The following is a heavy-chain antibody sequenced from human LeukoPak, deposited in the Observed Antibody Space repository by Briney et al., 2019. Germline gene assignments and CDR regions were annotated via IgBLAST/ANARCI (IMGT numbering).Heavy chain of an antibody. CDR1: GYTFTSYG. V-gene: IGHV1-18*01. CDR2: ISAHNGNT. CDR3: AGSKSACSSTSCYDPFDY. Sequence: GASVKVSCKASGYTFTSYGISWVRQAPGRGLEWMAWISAHNGNTNYAQTLRDRVTLPTATSTRTVYMELRSLKSDDAAVYYCAGSKSACSSTSCYDPFDYWGQGTLVTVSS. J-gene: IGHJ4*02. D-gene: IGHD2-2*01.